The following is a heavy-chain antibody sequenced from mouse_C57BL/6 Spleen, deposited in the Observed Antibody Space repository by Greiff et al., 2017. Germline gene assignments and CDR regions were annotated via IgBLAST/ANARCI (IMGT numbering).Heavy chain of an antibody. D-gene: IGHD3-2*02. V-gene: IGHV5-6*01. CDR3: ARHEKAQATWFAY. Sequence: DVQLVESGGDLVKPGGSLKLSCAASGFTFSSYGMSWVRQTPDQRLEWVATISSGGSYTYYPHSVKGRFTISRDNAKNTLYLHMSSLKSEDTAMYYGARHEKAQATWFAYWGQGTLVTVSA. CDR2: ISSGGSYT. J-gene: IGHJ3*01. CDR1: GFTFSSYG.